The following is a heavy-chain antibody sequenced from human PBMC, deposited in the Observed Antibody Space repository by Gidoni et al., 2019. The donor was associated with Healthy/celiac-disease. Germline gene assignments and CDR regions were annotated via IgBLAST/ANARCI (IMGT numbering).Heavy chain of an antibody. V-gene: IGHV1-46*01. CDR2: INPSGGST. CDR3: ARDLGPNYYDSSRDAFDI. CDR1: GYTFSSYY. Sequence: QLQLVQSGAEVKKPGASVKGSCKESGYTFSSYYMHWVRQAPGQGLEWMGIINPSGGSTSYAQKFQGRVTMTRDTSTSTVYMELSSLRSEDTAVYYCARDLGPNYYDSSRDAFDIWGQGTMVTVSS. D-gene: IGHD3-22*01. J-gene: IGHJ3*02.